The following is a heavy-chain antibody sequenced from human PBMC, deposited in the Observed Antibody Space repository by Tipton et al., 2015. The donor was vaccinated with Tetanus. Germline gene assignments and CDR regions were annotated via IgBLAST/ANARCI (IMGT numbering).Heavy chain of an antibody. V-gene: IGHV1-2*02. CDR1: GYTFTGYY. CDR3: ARDRGDYIYYGMDV. J-gene: IGHJ6*02. D-gene: IGHD3-22*01. Sequence: QMQLVQSGAEMKKPGASVKVSCKASGYTFTGYYIYWVRQAPGQGLEWMGWIEPNSGGTVYAQKFQGRVTMTRDTSISTAYMELRSLSSDDTAVYYCARDRGDYIYYGMDVWGPGATVTVS. CDR2: IEPNSGGT.